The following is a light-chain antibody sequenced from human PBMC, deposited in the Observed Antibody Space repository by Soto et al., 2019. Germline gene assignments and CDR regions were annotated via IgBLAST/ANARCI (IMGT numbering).Light chain of an antibody. CDR2: GAS. V-gene: IGKV3-15*01. CDR1: QRVSSN. Sequence: EMVMTQSRATLSVSPGERATLSCRASQRVSSNLAWYQQKPGQAPRLLIYGASTRATGIPARFSGSGSGTEFALTISSLQSEDFAVYYCQQYNNWPPYTFGQGTKLEIK. J-gene: IGKJ2*01. CDR3: QQYNNWPPYT.